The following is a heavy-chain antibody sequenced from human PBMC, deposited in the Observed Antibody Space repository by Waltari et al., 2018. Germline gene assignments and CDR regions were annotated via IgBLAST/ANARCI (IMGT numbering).Heavy chain of an antibody. CDR2: IYYSGST. CDR3: ARHELQWLDTFDY. D-gene: IGHD6-19*01. CDR1: GGSISSSSYY. J-gene: IGHJ4*02. Sequence: QLQLQESGPGLVKPSETLSLTCTVSGGSISSSSYYWGWIRQPPGKGLEWIGSIYYSGSTYYNPSLKSRVTISVDTSKNQFSLKLSSVTAADTAVYYCARHELQWLDTFDYWGQGTLVTVSS. V-gene: IGHV4-39*01.